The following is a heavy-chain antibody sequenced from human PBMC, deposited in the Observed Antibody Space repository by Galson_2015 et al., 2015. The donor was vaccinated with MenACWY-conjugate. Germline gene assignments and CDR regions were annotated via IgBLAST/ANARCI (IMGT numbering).Heavy chain of an antibody. V-gene: IGHV3-74*01. Sequence: SLRLSCAPSGFTFSSYRMHWVRQAPGEGLMWVARINSDGTTINYADSVKGRFTISRDNAKNILYLQMNSLRAEDTAVYYCARAGWYRFDYWGQGTLVTVSS. CDR2: INSDGTTI. J-gene: IGHJ4*02. CDR1: GFTFSSYR. CDR3: ARAGWYRFDY. D-gene: IGHD6-19*01.